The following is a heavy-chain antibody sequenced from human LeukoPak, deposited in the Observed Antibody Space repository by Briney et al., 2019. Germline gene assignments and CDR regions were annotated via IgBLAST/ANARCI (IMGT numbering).Heavy chain of an antibody. J-gene: IGHJ4*02. V-gene: IGHV3-21*04. D-gene: IGHD2/OR15-2a*01. Sequence: GGSLRLSCAASGFTFSTYNMNWVRQAPGKGLAWVSSISSSGTYIYYADSVKGRFTISRDNAKNSLYLQMNSLRAEDTAVYYCASFLSVEPLGYFDYWGQGTLVTVSS. CDR2: ISSSGTYI. CDR3: ASFLSVEPLGYFDY. CDR1: GFTFSTYN.